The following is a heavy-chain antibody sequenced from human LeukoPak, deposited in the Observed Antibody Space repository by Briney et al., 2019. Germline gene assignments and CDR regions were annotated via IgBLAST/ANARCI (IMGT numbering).Heavy chain of an antibody. D-gene: IGHD6-13*01. Sequence: GGSLRLSCAASGFIFSSYTMSWVRQAPGKGPEWVSGISASGGSTYYVDSVKGRFTISRDNSKNTLYLQMNSLRAEDTAVYYCAKPAGYSSSWYPNFDYWGQGTLVTVSS. V-gene: IGHV3-23*01. J-gene: IGHJ4*02. CDR1: GFIFSSYT. CDR2: ISASGGST. CDR3: AKPAGYSSSWYPNFDY.